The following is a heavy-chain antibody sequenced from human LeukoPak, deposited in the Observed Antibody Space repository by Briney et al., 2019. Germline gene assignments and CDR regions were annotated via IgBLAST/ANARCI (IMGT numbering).Heavy chain of an antibody. CDR2: INPNSGGT. CDR1: GYTFTGYY. J-gene: IGHJ4*02. V-gene: IGHV1-2*02. CDR3: ARAPPIITIFASSSPDAIDY. Sequence: RWASVKVSCKASGYTFTGYYMHWVRQAPGQGLEWMGWINPNSGGTNYAQKFQGRVTMTRDTSISTAYMELSRLRSDDTAVYYCARAPPIITIFASSSPDAIDYWGQGTLVTVSS. D-gene: IGHD3-3*01.